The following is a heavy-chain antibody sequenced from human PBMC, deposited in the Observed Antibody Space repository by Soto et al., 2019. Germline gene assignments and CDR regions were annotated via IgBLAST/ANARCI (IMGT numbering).Heavy chain of an antibody. Sequence: ASVKVSCKASGYPFTSYGISWVRQAPGQGLEWVAWISAYNGNRDTAQKFQGRVTMTLDTSTDTANMELGDLTSADTGVYYCARGRIVASIHDAFEIWGQGTKVTVSS. CDR3: ARGRIVASIHDAFEI. CDR2: ISAYNGNR. CDR1: GYPFTSYG. V-gene: IGHV1-18*01. J-gene: IGHJ3*02. D-gene: IGHD5-12*01.